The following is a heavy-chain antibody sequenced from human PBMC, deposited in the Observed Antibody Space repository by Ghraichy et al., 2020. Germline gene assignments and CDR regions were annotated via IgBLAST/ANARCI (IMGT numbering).Heavy chain of an antibody. J-gene: IGHJ4*02. V-gene: IGHV1-2*04. CDR3: ARAPWNSGYDR. CDR1: GYTFTGYY. D-gene: IGHD5-12*01. CDR2: INPNSGGT. Sequence: ASVKVSCKASGYTFTGYYMHWVRQTPGQGLEWMGWINPNSGGTNYAQKFQGWVTMTRDTSISTAYMELSRLRSDDTAVYYCARAPWNSGYDRWGQGTLVTVSS.